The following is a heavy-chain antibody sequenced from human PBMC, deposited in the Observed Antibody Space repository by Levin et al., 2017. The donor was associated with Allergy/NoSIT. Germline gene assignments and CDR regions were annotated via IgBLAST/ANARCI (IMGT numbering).Heavy chain of an antibody. CDR3: ARRFVPSSSWDFDY. D-gene: IGHD6-13*01. Sequence: SETLSLTCTVSGGSIGGNNYYWGWIRQPPGKGLEWIASIYSAGTTYYNPSVKNRVTISVDTSKNQFSLTLTSVTAADAAVYYCARRFVPSSSWDFDYWGQGTLLTVSS. V-gene: IGHV4-39*01. J-gene: IGHJ4*02. CDR1: GGSIGGNNYY. CDR2: IYSAGTT.